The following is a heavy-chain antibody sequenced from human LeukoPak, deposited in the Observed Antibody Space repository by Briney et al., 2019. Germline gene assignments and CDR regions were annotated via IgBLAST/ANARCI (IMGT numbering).Heavy chain of an antibody. D-gene: IGHD1-26*01. CDR2: INHSGST. J-gene: IGHJ5*02. CDR3: ASLRSGSYYFDP. Sequence: SETLSLTCAVYGGSFSGYYWSWIRQPPGKGLEWIGEINHSGSTNYNPSLKSRVTISVDTSKNQFSLKLSSVAAADTAVYYCASLRSGSYYFDPWGQGTLVTVSS. CDR1: GGSFSGYY. V-gene: IGHV4-34*01.